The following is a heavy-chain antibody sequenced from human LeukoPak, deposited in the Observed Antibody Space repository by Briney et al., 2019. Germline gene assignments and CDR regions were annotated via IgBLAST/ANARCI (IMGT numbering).Heavy chain of an antibody. CDR3: ARGPLLGYCSSTSCYTNWFDP. V-gene: IGHV1-8*03. CDR1: GGTFSSYD. Sequence: ASVKVSCKASGGTFSSYDINWVRQATGQGLEWMGWMNPNSGNTGYAQKFQGRVTITRNTSISTAYMELSSLRSEDTAVYYCARGPLLGYCSSTSCYTNWFDPWGQGTLVTVSS. J-gene: IGHJ5*02. CDR2: MNPNSGNT. D-gene: IGHD2-2*02.